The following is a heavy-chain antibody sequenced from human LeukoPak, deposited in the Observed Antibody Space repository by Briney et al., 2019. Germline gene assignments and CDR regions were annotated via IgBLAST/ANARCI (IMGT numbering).Heavy chain of an antibody. CDR3: ARHVDYYDSSGYAHPYYFDY. J-gene: IGHJ4*02. Sequence: SETLSLTCTVSGGSISSSSYYWGWIRQPPGKGLEWIWSIYYSGSTYYNPSLKSRVTISVDTSKNQFSLKLSSVTAADTAVYYCARHVDYYDSSGYAHPYYFDYWGQGTLVTVSS. CDR2: IYYSGST. D-gene: IGHD3-22*01. V-gene: IGHV4-39*01. CDR1: GGSISSSSYY.